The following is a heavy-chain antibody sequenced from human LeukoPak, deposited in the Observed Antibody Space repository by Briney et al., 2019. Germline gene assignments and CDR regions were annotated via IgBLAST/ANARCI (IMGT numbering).Heavy chain of an antibody. D-gene: IGHD5-24*01. V-gene: IGHV4-59*01. J-gene: IGHJ4*02. Sequence: SETLSLTCTVSGGSISSYYWSWIRQPPGKGLEWIGYIYYSGSTNYNPSLKSRVTISVDTSKNQFSLKLSSVTAADTAVYYCARDNGDGYFDYWGQGTLVTVSS. CDR3: ARDNGDGYFDY. CDR1: GGSISSYY. CDR2: IYYSGST.